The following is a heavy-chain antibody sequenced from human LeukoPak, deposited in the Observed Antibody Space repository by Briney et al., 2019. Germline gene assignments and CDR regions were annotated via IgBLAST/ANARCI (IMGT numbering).Heavy chain of an antibody. V-gene: IGHV2-5*02. J-gene: IGHJ4*02. CDR2: IYWDDDK. CDR1: GFSLSTSGVG. Sequence: SGPTLVNPTQTLTLSCSFSGFSLSTSGVGVGWIRQPPGKALEWHALIYWDDDKRYSPSLKSRLTFTKGTSKNQVVLTVTNMDPVDTATYYCAHWSSGYYIFWGQGTLVTVSS. D-gene: IGHD3-22*01. CDR3: AHWSSGYYIF.